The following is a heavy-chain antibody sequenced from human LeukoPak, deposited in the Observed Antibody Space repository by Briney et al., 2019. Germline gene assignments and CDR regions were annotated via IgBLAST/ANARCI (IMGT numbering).Heavy chain of an antibody. CDR3: AKPYSSSWYYFDY. J-gene: IGHJ4*02. CDR1: GFTFSSYG. V-gene: IGHV3-30*18. D-gene: IGHD6-13*01. CDR2: ISYDGSNK. Sequence: PGGSLRLSCAASGFTFSSYGMHWVRQAPGKGLEWVAVISYDGSNKYYADSVKGRFTISRDNSKNTLYLQMNSLRAEDTAVYYCAKPYSSSWYYFDYWGQGTPVTVSS.